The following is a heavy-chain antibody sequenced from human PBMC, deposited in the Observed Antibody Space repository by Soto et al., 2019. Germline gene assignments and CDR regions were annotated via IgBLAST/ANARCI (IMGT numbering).Heavy chain of an antibody. Sequence: QIQLVQSGGEVRTPGASVKVSCKASGYTFSSYGITWVRQAPGQGLEWLGWINPSSGETNYAQKFQGRVTVTTDTSTTTGYMELRNLTLDDTGVYYCARDWYPRFDPWGQGTLVTVSS. CDR3: ARDWYPRFDP. D-gene: IGHD6-13*01. CDR1: GYTFSSYG. J-gene: IGHJ5*02. CDR2: INPSSGET. V-gene: IGHV1-18*01.